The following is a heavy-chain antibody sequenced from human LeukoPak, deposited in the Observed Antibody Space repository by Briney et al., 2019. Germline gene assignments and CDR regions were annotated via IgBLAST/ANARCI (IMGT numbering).Heavy chain of an antibody. CDR3: ARQRYYYDSSGPYFDY. J-gene: IGHJ4*02. CDR1: GFTVSSNY. CDR2: IYSGGYT. V-gene: IGHV3-53*01. Sequence: GGSLRLSCAASGFTVSSNYMSWVRQGPGKGLEWVSLIYSGGYTYYADSVKGRFTISRDNSKNTLYLQMNSLRGEDTAVYYCARQRYYYDSSGPYFDYWGQGTLVTVSS. D-gene: IGHD3-22*01.